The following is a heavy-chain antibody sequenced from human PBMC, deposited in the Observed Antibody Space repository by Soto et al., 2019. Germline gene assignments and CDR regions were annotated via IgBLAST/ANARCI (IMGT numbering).Heavy chain of an antibody. CDR3: ARDRGVAPPVAGNTHYYYYMDV. J-gene: IGHJ6*03. CDR1: GYSFTNYG. D-gene: IGHD6-19*01. V-gene: IGHV1-18*01. Sequence: QDQLVQSGVEVKKPGASVKVYCKASGYSFTNYGITWVRQAPGQGFEWMGWISAYNGNTNYAQKFQGRVTLTTDASTSTAYLELTSLRSDDTAVYYCARDRGVAPPVAGNTHYYYYMDVWGKGTTVTVSS. CDR2: ISAYNGNT.